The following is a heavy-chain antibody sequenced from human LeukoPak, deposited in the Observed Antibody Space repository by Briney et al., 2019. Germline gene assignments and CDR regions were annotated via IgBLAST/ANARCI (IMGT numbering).Heavy chain of an antibody. CDR2: IYYSGST. V-gene: IGHV4-31*03. CDR3: ARGATSHYGPPYNWFDP. D-gene: IGHD1-26*01. Sequence: PSQTLSLTCTVSGGSISSGGYYWSWIRQHPGKGLEWIGYIYYSGSTYYNPSLKSRVTISVDTSKNQFSLKLSSVTAADTAVYYCARGATSHYGPPYNWFDPWGQGTLVTVSS. J-gene: IGHJ5*02. CDR1: GGSISSGGYY.